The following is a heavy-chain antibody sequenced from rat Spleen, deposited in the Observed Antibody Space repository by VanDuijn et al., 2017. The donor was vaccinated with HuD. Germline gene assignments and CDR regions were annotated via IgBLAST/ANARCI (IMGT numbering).Heavy chain of an antibody. CDR3: AIHAHMYTTVPFAY. CDR1: GFTFNDYW. D-gene: IGHD1-6*01. J-gene: IGHJ2*01. V-gene: IGHV5-31*01. CDR2: ITHTDYNT. Sequence: EVQLVESGGGLVQPGRSLKLSCVASGFTFNDYWMTWIRQAPGKGLEWIASITHTDYNTYNADSVKGRFTISRKNTKSTLYLQMDSKRSEDTATYYCAIHAHMYTTVPFAYWGQGVMVTVSS.